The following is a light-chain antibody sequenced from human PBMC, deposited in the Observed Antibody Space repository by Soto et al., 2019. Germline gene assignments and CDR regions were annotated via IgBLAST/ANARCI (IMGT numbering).Light chain of an antibody. J-gene: IGKJ1*01. CDR2: AAS. Sequence: ATQMTQSPSSLSASVGDRVTIACRASQGIRTELGWYQQKAGEAPKLLIYAASTLQSGVPPRFSGSGSGTDFTPTISSLQPEDFATYYCLQDYDYPRTFGKGTKVEMK. CDR3: LQDYDYPRT. V-gene: IGKV1-6*01. CDR1: QGIRTE.